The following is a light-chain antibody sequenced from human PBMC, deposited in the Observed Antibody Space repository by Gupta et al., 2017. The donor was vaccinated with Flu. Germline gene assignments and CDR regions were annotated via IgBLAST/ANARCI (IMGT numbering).Light chain of an antibody. V-gene: IGLV2-14*01. CDR3: SSYTSTNTLL. J-gene: IGLJ2*01. CDR1: SSDVGTYNS. Sequence: QSALTQPASVSGSPGQSITISCTGTSSDVGTYNSVSWYQQHPGKAPKLMIYEVNSRPAGVAYRFSGSKSGNTASLTISGLQEEDEADYYGSSYTSTNTLLFGGGTKLTVL. CDR2: EVN.